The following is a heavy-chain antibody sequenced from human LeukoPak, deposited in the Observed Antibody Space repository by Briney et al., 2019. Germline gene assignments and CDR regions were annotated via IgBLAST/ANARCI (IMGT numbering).Heavy chain of an antibody. Sequence: GGSLRLSCAASGFTFSDYYMSWIRQAPGKGLEWVSYISSSGSTIYYADSVKGRFTISRDNAKNSLYLQMNSLRDEDTAVYYCARVLRSWFGELLTNPFDYWGQGTLVTVSS. CDR2: ISSSGSTI. CDR3: ARVLRSWFGELLTNPFDY. CDR1: GFTFSDYY. D-gene: IGHD3-10*01. J-gene: IGHJ4*02. V-gene: IGHV3-11*04.